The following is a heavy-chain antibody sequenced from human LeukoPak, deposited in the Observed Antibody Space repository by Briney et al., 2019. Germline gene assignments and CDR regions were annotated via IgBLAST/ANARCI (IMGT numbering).Heavy chain of an antibody. J-gene: IGHJ4*02. CDR1: GFTFSSYS. CDR3: GMAAAGYDY. D-gene: IGHD6-13*01. V-gene: IGHV3-48*01. Sequence: PGGSLRLSCAASGFTFSSYSMNWVRQAPGKGLEWVSYISGSSSTIYYADSVKGRFTISRDNSKNTLYLQMNSLRAEDTAVYYCGMAAAGYDYWGQGTLVTVSS. CDR2: ISGSSSTI.